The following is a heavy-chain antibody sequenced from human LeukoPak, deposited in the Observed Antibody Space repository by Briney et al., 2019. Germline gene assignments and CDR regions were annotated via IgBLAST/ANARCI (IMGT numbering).Heavy chain of an antibody. CDR1: GYSFTSYW. V-gene: IGHV5-51*01. D-gene: IGHD3-10*01. CDR2: IYPGDSDT. Sequence: GESLKISCMGSGYSFTSYWIGWVRQMPGKGLEWMGIIYPGDSDTRYSPSFQGQVTISADKSISTAYLQWSSLKASDTAMYYCARLWFGELAHYYYGMDVWGQGTTVTVSS. CDR3: ARLWFGELAHYYYGMDV. J-gene: IGHJ6*02.